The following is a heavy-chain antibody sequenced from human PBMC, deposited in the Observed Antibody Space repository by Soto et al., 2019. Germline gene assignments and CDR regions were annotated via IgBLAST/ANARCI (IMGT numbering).Heavy chain of an antibody. CDR2: IYPGDSDT. Sequence: PGESLKISCKGSGYSFTDYWIGWVRQMPGKGLEWMGIIYPGDSDTRHSPSFQGQVTISADKSISTAYLQWSILKASDTAMYYCARPNYYDSSGYYKVGAFDIWGQGTMVTVSS. CDR3: ARPNYYDSSGYYKVGAFDI. D-gene: IGHD3-22*01. V-gene: IGHV5-51*01. CDR1: GYSFTDYW. J-gene: IGHJ3*02.